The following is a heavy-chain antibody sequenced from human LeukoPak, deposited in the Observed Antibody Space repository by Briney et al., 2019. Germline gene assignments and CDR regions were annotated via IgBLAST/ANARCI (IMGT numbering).Heavy chain of an antibody. Sequence: GSLRLSCAASGFTFSDSYMSWIRQAPGKGLEWVAYISHRADNIYYADSVRGRFTISRDNAMNSLYLQMNSLRDEDTAVYHCARHIAVTGVVAVDIWGQGTMVTVSS. CDR3: ARHIAVTGVVAVDI. J-gene: IGHJ3*02. V-gene: IGHV3-11*01. CDR1: GFTFSDSY. CDR2: ISHRADNI. D-gene: IGHD6-19*01.